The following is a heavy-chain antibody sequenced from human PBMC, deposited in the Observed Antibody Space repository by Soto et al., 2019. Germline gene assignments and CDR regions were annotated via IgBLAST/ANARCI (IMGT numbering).Heavy chain of an antibody. CDR1: GYSFTSYW. J-gene: IGHJ5*02. V-gene: IGHV5-51*01. D-gene: IGHD5-12*01. Sequence: GESLKISCKGSGYSFTSYWIGWVRQMPGKGLEWMGIIYPGDSDTRYSPSFQGQVTISADKSISTAYLQWSSLKASDTAMYYCARLGGNDRDGYNYWFDPWGQGTLVTVSS. CDR3: ARLGGNDRDGYNYWFDP. CDR2: IYPGDSDT.